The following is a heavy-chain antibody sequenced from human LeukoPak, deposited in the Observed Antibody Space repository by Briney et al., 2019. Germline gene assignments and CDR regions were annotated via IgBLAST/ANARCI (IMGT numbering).Heavy chain of an antibody. CDR1: GGSISSYY. CDR3: ARGGGYYFDY. D-gene: IGHD6-13*01. Sequence: KSSETLSLTCTVSGGSISSYYWSWIRQAPGKGLEWLSYISGSSSHTNYADSVKGRFTISRDNAKNSLYLQMNSLRAEDSAVYYCARGGGYYFDYWGQGTLVTVSS. J-gene: IGHJ4*02. V-gene: IGHV3-11*05. CDR2: ISGSSSHT.